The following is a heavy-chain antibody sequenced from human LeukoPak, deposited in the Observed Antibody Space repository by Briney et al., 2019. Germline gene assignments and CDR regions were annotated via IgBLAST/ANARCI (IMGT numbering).Heavy chain of an antibody. D-gene: IGHD3-10*01. V-gene: IGHV3-23*01. J-gene: IGHJ4*02. Sequence: PGGSLRLSCAASGFTFSTYAMRWVRQAPGKGLEWVSTISGSGGSTYYADSVKGRFTISRDNSKNTLYLQMNSLRAEDTAVYYCAKDGYGSGSYFDYWGQGTLVTVSS. CDR1: GFTFSTYA. CDR2: ISGSGGST. CDR3: AKDGYGSGSYFDY.